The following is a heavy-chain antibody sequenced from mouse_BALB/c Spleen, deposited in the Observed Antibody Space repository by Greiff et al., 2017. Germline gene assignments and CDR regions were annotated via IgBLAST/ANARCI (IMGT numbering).Heavy chain of an antibody. Sequence: EVMLVESGGGLVKPGGSLKLSCAASGFTFSSYAMSWVRQTPEKRLEWVATISSGGSYTYYPDSVKGRFTISRDNAKNTLYLQMSSLRSEDTAMYYCARQDYGPPYAMDYWGQGTSVTVSS. CDR3: ARQDYGPPYAMDY. CDR1: GFTFSSYA. V-gene: IGHV5-9-3*01. D-gene: IGHD1-2*01. J-gene: IGHJ4*01. CDR2: ISSGGSYT.